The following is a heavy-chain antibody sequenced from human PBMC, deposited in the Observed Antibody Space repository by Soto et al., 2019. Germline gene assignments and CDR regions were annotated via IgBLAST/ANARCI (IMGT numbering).Heavy chain of an antibody. CDR2: ISWNSGSI. D-gene: IGHD2-21*01. V-gene: IGHV3-9*01. J-gene: IGHJ3*02. CDR3: AKNITHNVGGGAFDI. CDR1: GFTFDDYA. Sequence: EVQLVESGGGLVQPGRSLRLSCAASGFTFDDYAMHWVRQAPVKGLEWVSGISWNSGSIGYADSVKGRFTISRDNAKNSLYLEMNSLRAEDTALYYCAKNITHNVGGGAFDIWGQGTMVTVCS.